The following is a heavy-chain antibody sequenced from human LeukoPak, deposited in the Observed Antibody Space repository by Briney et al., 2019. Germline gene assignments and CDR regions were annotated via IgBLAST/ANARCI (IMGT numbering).Heavy chain of an antibody. J-gene: IGHJ4*02. D-gene: IGHD6-19*01. CDR1: GFTVSSNY. V-gene: IGHV3-23*01. CDR2: ISGSGGST. CDR3: ATQSGYSSGWYGYFDY. Sequence: GGSLRLSCAASGFTVSSNYMSWVRQAPGKGLEWVSAISGSGGSTYYADSVKGRFTISRDNSKNTLYLQMNSLRAEDTAVYYCATQSGYSSGWYGYFDYWGQGTLVTVSS.